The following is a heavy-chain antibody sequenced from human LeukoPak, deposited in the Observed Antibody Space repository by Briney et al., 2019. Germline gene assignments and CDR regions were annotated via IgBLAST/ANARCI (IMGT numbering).Heavy chain of an antibody. CDR3: AKGLWFGEFRDLGY. CDR1: GFTFSSYA. CDR2: ISYDGSNK. D-gene: IGHD3-10*01. V-gene: IGHV3-30*04. Sequence: PGGSLRLSCAASGFTFSSYAMHWVRQAPGKGLEWVAVISYDGSNKYYADSVKGRFTISRDNSKNTLYLQMNSLRAEDTAVYYCAKGLWFGEFRDLGYWGQGTLVTVSS. J-gene: IGHJ4*02.